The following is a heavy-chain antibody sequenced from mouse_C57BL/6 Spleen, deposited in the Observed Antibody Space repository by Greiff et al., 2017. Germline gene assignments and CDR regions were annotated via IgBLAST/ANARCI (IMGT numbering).Heavy chain of an antibody. CDR2: ISYDGSN. CDR3: ARGLGVAY. V-gene: IGHV3-6*01. CDR1: GYSITSGYY. J-gene: IGHJ3*01. D-gene: IGHD4-1*01. Sequence: EVQLQESGPGLVKPSQSLSLTCSVTGYSITSGYYWNWIRQFPGNKLEWMGYISYDGSNNYNPSLKNRISITRDTSKNQFFLKLNSVTTEDTATYYCARGLGVAYWGQGTLVTVSA.